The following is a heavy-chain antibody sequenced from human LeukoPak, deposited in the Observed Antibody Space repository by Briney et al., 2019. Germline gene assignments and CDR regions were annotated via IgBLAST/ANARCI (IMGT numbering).Heavy chain of an antibody. J-gene: IGHJ5*02. CDR3: ARDTCGGDCYRFDP. D-gene: IGHD2-21*01. V-gene: IGHV1-2*02. Sequence: ASVKVSCKASGYTFTGYYMHWVRQAPGQGLEWMGWINPNSGGTNYAQKFQGSVTMTRDTSISTAYMELSRLRSDDTAVYYCARDTCGGDCYRFDPWGQGTLVTVSS. CDR2: INPNSGGT. CDR1: GYTFTGYY.